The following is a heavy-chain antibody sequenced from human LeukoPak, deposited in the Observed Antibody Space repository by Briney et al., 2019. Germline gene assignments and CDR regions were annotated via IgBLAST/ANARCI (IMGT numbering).Heavy chain of an antibody. J-gene: IGHJ4*02. D-gene: IGHD6-19*01. CDR3: AKDYGSSSVWIFDS. CDR1: GVPSSNYR. Sequence: PGGSLRLSCVASGVPSSNYRMTWVRQAPGKGLEWVSAISGSGDATQYADSVKGRFTMSRDNSENTLYLQMSSLRAEDTAVYYCAKDYGSSSVWIFDSWGQGTLVTVSS. V-gene: IGHV3-23*01. CDR2: ISGSGDAT.